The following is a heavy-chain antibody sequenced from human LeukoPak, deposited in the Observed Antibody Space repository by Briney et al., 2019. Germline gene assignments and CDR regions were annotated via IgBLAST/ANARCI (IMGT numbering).Heavy chain of an antibody. CDR2: ISAYNGNT. D-gene: IGHD2-21*01. J-gene: IGHJ3*02. Sequence: ASVKVSCKASGYTFTSYGISWVRQAPGQGPEWMGWISAYNGNTNYAQKLQGRVTMTTDTSTSTAYMELRSLRSDDTAVYYCARSRIPAWAFDIWGQGTMVTVSS. CDR1: GYTFTSYG. V-gene: IGHV1-18*01. CDR3: ARSRIPAWAFDI.